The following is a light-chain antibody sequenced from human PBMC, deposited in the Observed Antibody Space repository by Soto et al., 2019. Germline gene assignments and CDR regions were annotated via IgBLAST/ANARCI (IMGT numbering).Light chain of an antibody. CDR1: NSDVGAYNY. CDR2: EVS. Sequence: QPVLTQPPSASGSPGQSVTISCTGTNSDVGAYNYVSWYQQHPGKAPKLMISEVSKRPSGVPDRFSGSKSGNTASLTVSGLQAEDEADYYCSSYAGTNHPYVFGTGTKLTVL. J-gene: IGLJ1*01. V-gene: IGLV2-8*01. CDR3: SSYAGTNHPYV.